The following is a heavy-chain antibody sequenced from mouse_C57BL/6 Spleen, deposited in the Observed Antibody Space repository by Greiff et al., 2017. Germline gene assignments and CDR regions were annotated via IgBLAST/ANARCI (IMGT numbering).Heavy chain of an antibody. J-gene: IGHJ2*01. CDR3: ARDRGNSYFDY. V-gene: IGHV3-6*01. D-gene: IGHD2-1*01. CDR1: GYSITSGYY. Sequence: EVQLVESGPGLVKPSQSLSLTCSVTGYSITSGYYWNWIRQFPGNKLEWMGYISYDGSNNYNPSLKNRISITRDTSKNQFFLKLNSVTTEDTATYYCARDRGNSYFDYWGQGTTLTVSS. CDR2: ISYDGSN.